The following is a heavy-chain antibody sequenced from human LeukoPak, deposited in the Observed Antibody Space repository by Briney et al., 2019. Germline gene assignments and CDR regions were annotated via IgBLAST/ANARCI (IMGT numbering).Heavy chain of an antibody. V-gene: IGHV1-69*01. CDR3: ASHYDILTGSRYYYYGMDV. CDR1: GDTFSSYA. D-gene: IGHD3-9*01. Sequence: GASVKVSCKASGDTFSSYAISWVRQAPGQGLEWMGGIVPIFGTANYAQKFQGRVTITADASTSTAYMELSSLRSDDTAVYYCASHYDILTGSRYYYYGMDVWGRGTTVTVSS. J-gene: IGHJ6*02. CDR2: IVPIFGTA.